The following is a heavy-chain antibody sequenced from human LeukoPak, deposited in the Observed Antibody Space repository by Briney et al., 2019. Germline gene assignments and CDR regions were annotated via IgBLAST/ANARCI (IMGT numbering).Heavy chain of an antibody. CDR2: FYYNGHT. V-gene: IGHV4-39*01. D-gene: IGHD5-24*01. CDR1: GGSIRGSTYY. J-gene: IGHJ4*02. Sequence: SETLSLTCGVSGGSIRGSTYYWAWIRQPPGRGLEWIGSFYYNGHTYYNASLESRVTISVDTSKNQVSLNLSSVTAADTAVYYCASPQMEINLFDYWGQGTLVTVSS. CDR3: ASPQMEINLFDY.